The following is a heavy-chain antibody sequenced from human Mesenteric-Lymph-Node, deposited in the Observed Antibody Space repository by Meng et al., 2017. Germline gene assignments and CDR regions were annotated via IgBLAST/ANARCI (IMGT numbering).Heavy chain of an antibody. J-gene: IGHJ4*02. V-gene: IGHV4-30-4*01. CDR2: IYYSGST. Sequence: QGRLQVPGPGLVKPSQTLSLTCTVSGGSISSGNHYWSWIRQHPGKGLEYIGYIYYSGSTYYNPSLKSRVTISMDTSKNQFSLRLSSVTAADTAVYYCARVGAYCGGDCYHPRWGQGTLVTVSS. D-gene: IGHD2-21*02. CDR3: ARVGAYCGGDCYHPR. CDR1: GGSISSGNHY.